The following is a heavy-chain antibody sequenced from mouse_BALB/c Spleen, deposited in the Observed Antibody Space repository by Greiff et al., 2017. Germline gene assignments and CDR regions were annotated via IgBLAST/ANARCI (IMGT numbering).Heavy chain of an antibody. CDR3: AREEAYYRYGKYYFDY. CDR2: ISYDGSN. Sequence: DVQLQESGPGLVKPSQSLSLTCSVTGYSITSGYYWNWIRQFPGNKLEWMGYISYDGSNNYNPSLKNRISITRDTSKNQFFLKLNSVTTEDTATYYCAREEAYYRYGKYYFDYWGQGTTLTVSS. CDR1: GYSITSGYY. J-gene: IGHJ2*01. V-gene: IGHV3-6*02. D-gene: IGHD2-14*01.